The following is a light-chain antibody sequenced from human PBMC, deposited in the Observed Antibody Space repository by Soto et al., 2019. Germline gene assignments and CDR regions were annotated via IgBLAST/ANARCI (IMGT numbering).Light chain of an antibody. V-gene: IGKV3-20*01. CDR2: GAS. CDR3: HQYDRSPWT. J-gene: IGKJ1*01. CDR1: QSVSSSY. Sequence: ELVLTQSPDTLSLSPGERATLSCRASQSVSSSYLAWYQQKPGQAPRLLIYGASTRATGVPDRFSGSGSGTDFTLTISRLEPEDFAVYYCHQYDRSPWTFGQGTKVEIK.